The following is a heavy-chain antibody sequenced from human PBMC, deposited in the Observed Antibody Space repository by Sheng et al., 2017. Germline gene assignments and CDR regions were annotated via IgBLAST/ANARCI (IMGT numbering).Heavy chain of an antibody. D-gene: IGHD1-26*01. V-gene: IGHV3-30-3*01. Sequence: QVHLVESGGGVVQPGRSLRLSCAASGFTFSTYTMHWVRQTPGKGLDWVALVSSDGTSEYYADSVKGRFTISRDKSNNTVFLQMMSLRPEDTATYYCARQGGTYSYYQTYLDVWGKGTTVTVSS. J-gene: IGHJ6*03. CDR3: ARQGGTYSYYQTYLDV. CDR2: VSSDGTSE. CDR1: GFTFSTYT.